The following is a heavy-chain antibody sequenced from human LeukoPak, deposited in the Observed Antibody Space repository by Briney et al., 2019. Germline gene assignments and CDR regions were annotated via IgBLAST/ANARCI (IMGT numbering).Heavy chain of an antibody. J-gene: IGHJ3*02. V-gene: IGHV4-30-4*01. D-gene: IGHD3-9*01. CDR3: ARARSIRDAFDI. Sequence: SQTLSLICTVSGGSISSGDYYWSWIRQPPGKGLEWIGYIYYSGSTYYNPSLKSRVTISVDTSKNQFSLKLSSVTAADTAVYYCARARSIRDAFDIWGQGTMVTVSS. CDR1: GGSISSGDYY. CDR2: IYYSGST.